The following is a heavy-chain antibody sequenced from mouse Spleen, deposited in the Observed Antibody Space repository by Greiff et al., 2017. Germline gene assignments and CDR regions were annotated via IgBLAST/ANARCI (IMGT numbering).Heavy chain of an antibody. V-gene: IGHV1-64*01. J-gene: IGHJ4*01. CDR1: GYTFTSYW. Sequence: QLQQSGAELVKPGASVKLSCKASGYTFTSYWMHWVKQRPGQGLEWIGMIHPNSGSTNYNEKFKSKATLTVDKSSSTAYMQLSSLTSEDSAVYYCAGSNYAMDYWGQGTSVTVSS. D-gene: IGHD5-1*01. CDR3: AGSNYAMDY. CDR2: IHPNSGST.